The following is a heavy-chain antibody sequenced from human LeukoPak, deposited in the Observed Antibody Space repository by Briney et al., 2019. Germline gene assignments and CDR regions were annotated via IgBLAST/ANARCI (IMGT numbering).Heavy chain of an antibody. CDR2: INHSGST. Sequence: PSETLSLTCAVYGGSFSGYYWSWIRQPPGKGPEWIGEINHSGSTNYNPSPKSRVTISVDTSKNQFSLKLSSVTAAETAVYYCARAVLVYYGSESPTFDYWGQGTLVTVSS. J-gene: IGHJ4*02. CDR3: ARAVLVYYGSESPTFDY. V-gene: IGHV4-34*01. D-gene: IGHD3-10*01. CDR1: GGSFSGYY.